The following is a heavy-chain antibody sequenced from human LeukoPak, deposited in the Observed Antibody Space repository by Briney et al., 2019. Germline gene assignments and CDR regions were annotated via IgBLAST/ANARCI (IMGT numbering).Heavy chain of an antibody. D-gene: IGHD2-15*01. Sequence: SETLSLTCSVSGGSISRSNLYWGWIRQPPGKGLEWIGRIYTRGSTNYNPSLKSRVTMSVDTSKNQFSLKLSSVTAADTAVYYCARGRYCSADICSGGDAFDIWGQGTMVSVSS. CDR2: IYTRGST. CDR1: GGSISRSNLY. J-gene: IGHJ3*02. V-gene: IGHV4-39*07. CDR3: ARGRYCSADICSGGDAFDI.